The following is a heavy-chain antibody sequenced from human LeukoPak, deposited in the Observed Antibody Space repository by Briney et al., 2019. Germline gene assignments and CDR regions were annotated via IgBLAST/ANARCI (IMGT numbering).Heavy chain of an antibody. CDR1: GFTFSTYS. V-gene: IGHV3-48*01. D-gene: IGHD1-1*01. J-gene: IGHJ4*02. CDR2: ISSSSNTI. Sequence: GGSLRLSCAASGFTFSTYSMNWVRQAPGKGLEWVSYISSSSNTIYYADSVKGRFTISRDNAKNTLYLQMNSLRAEDTAVYYCARPLQHDYCGQGTLVS. CDR3: ARPLQHDY.